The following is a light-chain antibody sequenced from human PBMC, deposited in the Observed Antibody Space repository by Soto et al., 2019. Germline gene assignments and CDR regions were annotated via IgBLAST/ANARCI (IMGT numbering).Light chain of an antibody. CDR2: EVT. CDR1: SSDVGRYNY. CDR3: SSYTGTNTVV. V-gene: IGLV2-14*01. J-gene: IGLJ2*01. Sequence: QSVLTQPASVSGSPGQSITISCTGTSSDVGRYNYVSWYQQHPGKAPKLIIYEVTNRPSGVSNRFSASKSGSTASLTISGLQAEDEADYYCSSYTGTNTVVFGGGTKLTVL.